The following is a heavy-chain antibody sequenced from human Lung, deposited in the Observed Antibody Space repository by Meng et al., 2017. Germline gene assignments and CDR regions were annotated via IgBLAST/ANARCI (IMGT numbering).Heavy chain of an antibody. J-gene: IGHJ4*02. CDR2: IKSNTDGGTT. D-gene: IGHD3-9*01. V-gene: IGHV3-15*01. CDR3: TWDDKAVSDY. CDR1: GFYFSNAW. Sequence: EVDLVEAGGDLVKPGGSLRLSCAASGFYFSNAWMSWVRQAPGKGLEWVGRIKSNTDGGTTEYAAPVTGRFTISRDDSKSTLNLHLSGLRTDDTGAYYCTWDDKAVSDYWGQGTLVTVSS.